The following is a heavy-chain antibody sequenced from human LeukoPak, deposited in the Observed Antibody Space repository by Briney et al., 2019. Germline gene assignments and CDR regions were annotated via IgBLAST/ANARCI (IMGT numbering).Heavy chain of an antibody. CDR2: IYTSGST. J-gene: IGHJ4*02. CDR1: GGSICRYY. D-gene: IGHD6-19*01. CDR3: ARHSSDYYGPFDY. V-gene: IGHV4-4*07. Sequence: PSGTLSLTCTDPGGSICRYYWSWIRQPAGKGLEWIGRIYTSGSTNYNSSLKSRVTMSVDTSKNQFSLKLSSVTAADTAVYFCARHSSDYYGPFDYWGQGTLVTVYS.